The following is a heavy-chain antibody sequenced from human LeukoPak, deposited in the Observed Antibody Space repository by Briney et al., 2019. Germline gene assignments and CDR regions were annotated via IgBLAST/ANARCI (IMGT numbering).Heavy chain of an antibody. D-gene: IGHD3-10*01. Sequence: ASVKVSCKASGGTFSSYAISWVRQAPGQGLEWMGWINPNSGGTNYAQKFQGRVTMTRDTSISTAYMELSRLRSDDTAVYYCARDLPEVRGVIITLFDYWGQGTLVTVSS. CDR1: GGTFSSYA. CDR2: INPNSGGT. J-gene: IGHJ4*02. V-gene: IGHV1-2*02. CDR3: ARDLPEVRGVIITLFDY.